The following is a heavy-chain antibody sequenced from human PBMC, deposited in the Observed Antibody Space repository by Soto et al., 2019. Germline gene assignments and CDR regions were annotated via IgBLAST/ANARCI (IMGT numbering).Heavy chain of an antibody. Sequence: DSVKGSCTVSGYTVTGYYMHWVRQAPGQGLEWMGWINPNSGGTNYAQKFQGRVTMTRDTSISTAYMALSRLRSDDTAVYYCARGPTTYSSGWLEYFPHSGKGTLVTVSS. V-gene: IGHV1-2*02. J-gene: IGHJ1*01. D-gene: IGHD6-19*01. CDR3: ARGPTTYSSGWLEYFPH. CDR1: GYTVTGYY. CDR2: INPNSGGT.